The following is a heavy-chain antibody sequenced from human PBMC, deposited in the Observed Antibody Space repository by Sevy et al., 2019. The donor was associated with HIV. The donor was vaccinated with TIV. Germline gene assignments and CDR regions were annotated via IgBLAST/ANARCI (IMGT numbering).Heavy chain of an antibody. D-gene: IGHD3-10*01. J-gene: IGHJ6*02. CDR2: IKQDGSEK. V-gene: IGHV3-7*01. CDR3: ARSYFGSGTSYGMDV. Sequence: GGSLRLSCAASGFSFSWYWMSWVRQTPEKGLEWVANIKQDGSEKYYVDSVKGRFTISRDNAKSSLYLQWNSLRAEDTAIYYCARSYFGSGTSYGMDVWGQGTTVTVSS. CDR1: GFSFSWYW.